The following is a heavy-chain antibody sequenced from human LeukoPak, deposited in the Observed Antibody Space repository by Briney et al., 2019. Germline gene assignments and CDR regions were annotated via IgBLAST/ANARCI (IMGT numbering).Heavy chain of an antibody. V-gene: IGHV3-9*01. Sequence: GGSLRLSCAASGFTFSDYYMSWIRQAPGKGLEWVSGINWNSGDVGYADSAKGRFTISRDNAKNSLYLQMNSLRAEDTAFYYCAKDRNYRDLDSLDIWGQGTMVTVSS. CDR2: INWNSGDV. CDR1: GFTFSDYY. J-gene: IGHJ3*02. D-gene: IGHD5-24*01. CDR3: AKDRNYRDLDSLDI.